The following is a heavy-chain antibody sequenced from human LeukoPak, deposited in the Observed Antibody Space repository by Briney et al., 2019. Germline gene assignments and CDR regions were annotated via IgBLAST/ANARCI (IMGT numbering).Heavy chain of an antibody. CDR1: DGSISSYY. V-gene: IGHV4-4*07. D-gene: IGHD3-22*01. J-gene: IGHJ4*02. CDR3: ARDEYYYDSSGYLFDY. Sequence: KPSETLSLTCTVSDGSISSYYWSWIRQPAGKGLEWIGRIYTSGSTIYNPSLKSLVTMSVDTSKNQFSLKLSSVTAADTAVYYCARDEYYYDSSGYLFDYWGQGTLVTVSS. CDR2: IYTSGST.